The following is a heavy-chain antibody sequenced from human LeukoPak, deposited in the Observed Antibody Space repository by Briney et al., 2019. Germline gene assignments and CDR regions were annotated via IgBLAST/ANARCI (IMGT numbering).Heavy chain of an antibody. J-gene: IGHJ6*02. CDR2: ISYDGSNK. V-gene: IGHV3-30*04. CDR3: ARVPRPCSSTSCYRRYYYYYGMDV. D-gene: IGHD2-2*02. CDR1: GFTFSSYA. Sequence: GRSLRLSCAASGFTFSSYAMHWVRQAPGKGLEWVAVISYDGSNKYYADSVKGRFTISRDNSKNTLYLQMNSLRAEDTAVYYCARVPRPCSSTSCYRRYYYYYGMDVWGQGTTVTVSS.